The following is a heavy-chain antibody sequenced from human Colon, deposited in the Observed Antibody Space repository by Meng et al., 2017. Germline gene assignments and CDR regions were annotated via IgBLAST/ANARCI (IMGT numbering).Heavy chain of an antibody. V-gene: IGHV4-59*01. J-gene: IGHJ4*02. CDR2: IYYTGST. D-gene: IGHD2-15*01. Sequence: QVQLQEPGPVLVKPPRTLSLTCTCSGGSIRGNYWSWIRQSPGRGLEWIAYIYYTGSTNYNPSFKSRATISVDTSKNQFSLNLASVTAADTAVYYCAKYDRPPYCFEYWGQGTLVTVSS. CDR1: GGSIRGNY. CDR3: AKYDRPPYCFEY.